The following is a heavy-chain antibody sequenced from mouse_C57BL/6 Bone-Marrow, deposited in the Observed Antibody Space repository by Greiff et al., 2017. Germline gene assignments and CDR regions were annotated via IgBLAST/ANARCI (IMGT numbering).Heavy chain of an antibody. J-gene: IGHJ2*01. CDR1: GFTFSSYA. Sequence: EVKVVESGGGLVKPGGSLKLSCAASGFTFSSYAMSWVRQTPEKRLEWVATISDGGSYTYYPDNVKGRFTISRDNAKNNLYLQMSHLKSEDTAMYYCARDLFYYWGQGTTLTVSS. V-gene: IGHV5-4*01. CDR3: ARDLFYY. CDR2: ISDGGSYT.